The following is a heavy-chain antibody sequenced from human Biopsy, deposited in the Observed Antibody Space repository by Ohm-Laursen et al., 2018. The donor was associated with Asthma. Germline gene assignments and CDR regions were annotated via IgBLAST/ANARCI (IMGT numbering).Heavy chain of an antibody. V-gene: IGHV3-23*01. D-gene: IGHD1-26*01. CDR3: AKELFPGWELRRGPDS. CDR2: IKTNRRGA. CDR1: GFTFGNFA. J-gene: IGHJ4*02. Sequence: SLRLSCSASGFTFGNFAMSWARQAPGKGLEWVSTIKTNRRGADYPDPAKGRFTISRDDSKNTLYLQMSSLRAEDTAVYYCAKELFPGWELRRGPDSWGQGTLVTVSS.